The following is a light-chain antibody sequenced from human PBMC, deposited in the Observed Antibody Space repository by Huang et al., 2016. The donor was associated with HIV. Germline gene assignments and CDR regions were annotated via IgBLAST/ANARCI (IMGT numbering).Light chain of an antibody. J-gene: IGKJ4*01. CDR2: GAA. V-gene: IGKV3-15*01. Sequence: EIVMTQSPATLSVSPGERATLSCRASQSVSSNLDWYQQKPGQAPRLLIYGAATRATGIPAMFSCSVSGTEFTLTISSLQSEDFAVYYCQQYNNWPPLTFGGGTKVEIK. CDR1: QSVSSN. CDR3: QQYNNWPPLT.